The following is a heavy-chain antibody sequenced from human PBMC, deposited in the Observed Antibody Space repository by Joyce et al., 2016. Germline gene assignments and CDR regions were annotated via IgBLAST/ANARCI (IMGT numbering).Heavy chain of an antibody. CDR2: ISFDGSNQ. J-gene: IGHJ6*02. CDR3: AKDRGSGWSRHYGLDV. D-gene: IGHD6-19*01. Sequence: GFTSSSHAIHWVRQAPGKGLEWLAVISFDGSNQYYADSVKGRFTISRDNSKNTLFLQRNSLRAEDTALYYCAKDRGSGWSRHYGLDVWGQGTAVTVSS. V-gene: IGHV3-30*04. CDR1: GFTSSSHA.